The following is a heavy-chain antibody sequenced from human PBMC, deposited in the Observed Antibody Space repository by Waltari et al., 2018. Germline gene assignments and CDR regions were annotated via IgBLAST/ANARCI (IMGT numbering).Heavy chain of an antibody. Sequence: QVQLVQSGAEVKKPGSSVKVSCKASGGTFSSYPISWVRQAPGKGLEWMGRTIPILGIANYAQKFQGRVTITADKSTSTAYMELSSLRSEDTAVYYCARDSDSSGYSNGMDVWGQGTTVTVSS. V-gene: IGHV1-69*04. J-gene: IGHJ6*02. CDR1: GGTFSSYP. D-gene: IGHD3-22*01. CDR2: TIPILGIA. CDR3: ARDSDSSGYSNGMDV.